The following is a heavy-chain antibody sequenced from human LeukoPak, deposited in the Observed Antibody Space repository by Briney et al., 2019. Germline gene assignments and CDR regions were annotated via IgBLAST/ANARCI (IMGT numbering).Heavy chain of an antibody. J-gene: IGHJ4*02. D-gene: IGHD6-6*01. CDR1: GGSISSYY. CDR2: IYYSGST. V-gene: IGHV4-59*01. Sequence: PSETLSLTCTVSGGSISSYYWSWIRQPPGKGLEWIGYIYYSGSTNYNPSLKSRVTISVDTSKNQSSLKLSSVTAADTAVYYCARSYGSSRGYFDYWGQGTLVTVSS. CDR3: ARSYGSSRGYFDY.